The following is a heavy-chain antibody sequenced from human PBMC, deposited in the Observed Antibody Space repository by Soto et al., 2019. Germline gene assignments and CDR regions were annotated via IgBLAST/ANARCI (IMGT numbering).Heavy chain of an antibody. CDR2: ISGSGDT. D-gene: IGHD2-15*01. Sequence: EVQLLESGGGLVQPGGSLRLSCAASGFTFSSYAMHWVRQAPGKGLEWVSGISGSGDTYYADSVKGRFTISRDNSKNTLYLQMISLRAEDPALYYCSHARGVALWGQGTLVTVSS. J-gene: IGHJ1*01. CDR1: GFTFSSYA. V-gene: IGHV3-23*01. CDR3: SHARGVAL.